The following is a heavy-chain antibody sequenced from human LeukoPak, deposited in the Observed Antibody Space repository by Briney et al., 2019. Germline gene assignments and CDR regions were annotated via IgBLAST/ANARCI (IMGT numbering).Heavy chain of an antibody. V-gene: IGHV3-21*01. Sequence: PGGSLRLSCAASGFTFSSYSMNWVRQAPGKGLEWVSSISSSSSYIYYADSVKGRFTISRDNAKNSLYLQMNSLRDEDTAVYYCFTLLRPGSPISRNAFDIWGQGTMVTVSS. J-gene: IGHJ3*02. CDR2: ISSSSSYI. CDR1: GFTFSSYS. D-gene: IGHD2-15*01. CDR3: FTLLRPGSPISRNAFDI.